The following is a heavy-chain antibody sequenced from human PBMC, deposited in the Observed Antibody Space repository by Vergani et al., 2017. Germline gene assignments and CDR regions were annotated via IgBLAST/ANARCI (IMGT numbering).Heavy chain of an antibody. Sequence: QVQLQESGPGLVKPSETLSLTCTVSGGSISSYYWSWIRQPPGKGLAWIGYIYYSGSTNYNPSLKSRVTISVDTSKNQFSLKLSAVTAADTAVYYCARGRNSATHWFDPWGQGTLVTVSS. J-gene: IGHJ5*02. V-gene: IGHV4-59*01. D-gene: IGHD4-23*01. CDR2: IYYSGST. CDR3: ARGRNSATHWFDP. CDR1: GGSISSYY.